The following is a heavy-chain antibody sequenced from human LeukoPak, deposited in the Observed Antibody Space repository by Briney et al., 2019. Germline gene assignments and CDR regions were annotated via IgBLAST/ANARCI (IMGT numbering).Heavy chain of an antibody. CDR1: GFTFSSYG. J-gene: IGHJ6*03. CDR2: ISGSGGST. CDR3: AKGDTYYYDSSGYYYYYYMDV. Sequence: GGSLRLSCAASGFTFSSYGMSWVRQDPGTGLEWVSAISGSGGSTYYADSVKGRFTISRDNSKNTLYLQMNSLRAEDTAVYYCAKGDTYYYDSSGYYYYYYMDVWGKGTTVTISS. D-gene: IGHD3-22*01. V-gene: IGHV3-23*01.